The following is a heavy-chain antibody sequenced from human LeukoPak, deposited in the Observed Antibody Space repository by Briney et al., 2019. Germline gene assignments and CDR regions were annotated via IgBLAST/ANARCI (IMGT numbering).Heavy chain of an antibody. CDR3: ARPSRGSGSPQFIHDDAFDI. V-gene: IGHV1-8*01. Sequence: ASVKVSCKASGYTFTSYDINWVRQATGQGLEWMGWMNPNSGNTGYAQKFQGRVTMTRNTSISTAYMELSSLRSEDTAVYYCARPSRGSGSPQFIHDDAFDIWGQGTMVTVSS. CDR2: MNPNSGNT. CDR1: GYTFTSYD. D-gene: IGHD3-10*01. J-gene: IGHJ3*02.